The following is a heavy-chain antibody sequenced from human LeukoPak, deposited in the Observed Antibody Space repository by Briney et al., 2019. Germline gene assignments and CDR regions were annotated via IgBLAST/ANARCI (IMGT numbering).Heavy chain of an antibody. J-gene: IGHJ4*02. Sequence: PGGSLRLSCAASGFTFSTYWMHWVRQAPGKGLLWVSRINSDGSSTSYADSVKGRFTISRDNAKNTLYLQMNSLRVEDTAVYYCARGFITFGGVIVDYWGQGTLVTVS. CDR3: ARGFITFGGVIVDY. CDR1: GFTFSTYW. CDR2: INSDGSST. D-gene: IGHD3-16*02. V-gene: IGHV3-74*01.